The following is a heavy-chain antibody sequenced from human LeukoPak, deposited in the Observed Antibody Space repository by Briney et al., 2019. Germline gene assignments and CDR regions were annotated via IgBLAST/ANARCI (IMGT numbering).Heavy chain of an antibody. CDR3: TTDPDNSGGDGDFDY. Sequence: GGSPQLSCTASGFPFSGAYMSWVRQAPGEGLEWVGLIKSKAGGETTDFAAPVKGRFAISRDDSRNTVYLQMNSLTTEDTAVYYCTTDPDNSGGDGDFDYWGQGTLVTVSS. D-gene: IGHD2-21*01. CDR2: IKSKAGGETT. J-gene: IGHJ4*02. CDR1: GFPFSGAY. V-gene: IGHV3-15*01.